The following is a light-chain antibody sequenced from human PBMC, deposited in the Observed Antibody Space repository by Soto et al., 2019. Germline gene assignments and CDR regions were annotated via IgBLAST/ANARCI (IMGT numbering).Light chain of an antibody. J-gene: IGLJ1*01. Sequence: QSPLTQPAYVSGSRGQSITISCTGTSSDVAFYNHVSWYQQHPGKAPKLLIYEVNNRPSGVSHRFSGSKSGNTASLTISGLQAEDEADYYCSSFASTHTYVFGTGTKV. CDR3: SSFASTHTYV. CDR1: SSDVAFYNH. CDR2: EVN. V-gene: IGLV2-14*01.